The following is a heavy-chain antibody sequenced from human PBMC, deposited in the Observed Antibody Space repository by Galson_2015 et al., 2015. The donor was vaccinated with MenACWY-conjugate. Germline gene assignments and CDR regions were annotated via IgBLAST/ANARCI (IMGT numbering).Heavy chain of an antibody. J-gene: IGHJ4*02. CDR1: GYSFTSYW. D-gene: IGHD2-21*02. CDR3: ARPIAAYCGGDCYSPPDY. Sequence: QSGAEVKKPGESLTISFTGSGYSFTSYWIGWVRQMPGKGLEWMGIIYPGDSDTRYSPSFQGQVTISADKSISTAYLQWSSLKASDTAMYYCARPIAAYCGGDCYSPPDYWGQGTLVTVSS. V-gene: IGHV5-51*01. CDR2: IYPGDSDT.